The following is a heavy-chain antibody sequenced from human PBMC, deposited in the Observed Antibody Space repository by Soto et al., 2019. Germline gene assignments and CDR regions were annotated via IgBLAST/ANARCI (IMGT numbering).Heavy chain of an antibody. CDR1: GGSLSSGAYY. Sequence: QVQLQESGPGLVKPSQTLSLTCTVSGGSLSSGAYYWSWIRQHPGKGLEWIGYIYYSGSTYYNPSLESRVTLTVDTSTKQCSLKVSSVTAANTAVYYCARANCFKSSGPFDYWGPGTLVTVSS. CDR3: ARANCFKSSGPFDY. J-gene: IGHJ4*02. D-gene: IGHD3-22*01. CDR2: IYYSGST. V-gene: IGHV4-31*03.